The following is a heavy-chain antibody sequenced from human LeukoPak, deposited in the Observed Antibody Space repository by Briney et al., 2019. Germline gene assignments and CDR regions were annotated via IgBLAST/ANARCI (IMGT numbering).Heavy chain of an antibody. CDR2: IKSKTDGGTT. Sequence: PGGSLRLSCAASGFTFSNAWMSWVRQAPGKGLEWVGRIKSKTDGGTTDYAAPVKGRFTISSDDSKNTLYLQMNSLKTEDTAVYYCTTSGPAASYYYYYGMDVWGQGTTATVSS. D-gene: IGHD2-2*01. J-gene: IGHJ6*02. CDR1: GFTFSNAW. V-gene: IGHV3-15*01. CDR3: TTSGPAASYYYYYGMDV.